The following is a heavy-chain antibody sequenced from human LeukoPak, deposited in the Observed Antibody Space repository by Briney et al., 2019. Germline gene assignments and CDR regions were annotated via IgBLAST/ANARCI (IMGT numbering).Heavy chain of an antibody. J-gene: IGHJ2*01. CDR2: ISGYNGNT. Sequence: ASLTVSCKASGYIFTEHHINWVRHAPGQGLEWMGWISGYNGNTNYAQKFQGRVTMTTDTATTTAYMELKSLTSDDTAVYYCTRGYGDGDCYFDPWGWGTPVTVSS. CDR1: GYIFTEHH. V-gene: IGHV1-18*01. D-gene: IGHD4-17*01. CDR3: TRGYGDGDCYFDP.